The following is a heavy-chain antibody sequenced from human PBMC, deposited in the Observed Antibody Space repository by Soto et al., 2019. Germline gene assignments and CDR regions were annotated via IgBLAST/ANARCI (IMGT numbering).Heavy chain of an antibody. V-gene: IGHV3-11*01. CDR3: ERGGASVTTPFDY. CDR2: ISSSGSNI. CDR1: GFSFSDPY. Sequence: QVQLVESGGGLVKPGGSLRLSCAASGFSFSDPYMSWIRQAPGKGLEWISYISSSGSNIYYEDSVKGRFTISRDNAKKSLYLQMDSLTADDTAVYYCERGGASVTTPFDYWGHGTQVTVSS. D-gene: IGHD4-17*01. J-gene: IGHJ4*01.